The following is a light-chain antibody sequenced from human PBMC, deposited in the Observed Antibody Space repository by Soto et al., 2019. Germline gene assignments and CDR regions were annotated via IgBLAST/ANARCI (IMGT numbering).Light chain of an antibody. CDR2: DVS. V-gene: IGLV2-11*01. Sequence: QSALTQPRSVSGSPGQSVTISCTGTSSDVGRYNFVSWYQQHPGKAPKLVIYDVSERPSGVPDRFSGSKSGNTASLTISGLQADDEADYYCCSYAGSNTLVFGGGTKLTVL. J-gene: IGLJ2*01. CDR3: CSYAGSNTLV. CDR1: SSDVGRYNF.